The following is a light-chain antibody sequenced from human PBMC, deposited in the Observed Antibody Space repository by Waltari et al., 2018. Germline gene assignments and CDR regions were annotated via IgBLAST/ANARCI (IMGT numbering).Light chain of an antibody. CDR1: PSIRNW. V-gene: IGKV1-5*03. J-gene: IGKJ4*01. Sequence: DIQMTQSPATLSASVGDRVIITCRASPSIRNWVAWYQQKPGKAPKFMIHKASILENWVPSRFSGDVSGTEFTLTISSLQPDDSATYYCQQYDSYPVTFGGGTKVEIK. CDR3: QQYDSYPVT. CDR2: KAS.